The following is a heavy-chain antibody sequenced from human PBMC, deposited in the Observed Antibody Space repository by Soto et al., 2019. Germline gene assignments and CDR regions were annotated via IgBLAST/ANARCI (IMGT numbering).Heavy chain of an antibody. J-gene: IGHJ5*02. Sequence: QVQLVQSGAEVKKPGSSVKVSCKASGGTFSSSAISWVRQAPGQGLELMGGIIPIFGTANYAQKFQGRVTITADESTSTAYMELSSLRSEDTAVYYCARERGITITTHRTQTYNWFDPWGQGTLVTVSS. CDR3: ARERGITITTHRTQTYNWFDP. CDR1: GGTFSSSA. V-gene: IGHV1-69*01. CDR2: IIPIFGTA. D-gene: IGHD3-3*01.